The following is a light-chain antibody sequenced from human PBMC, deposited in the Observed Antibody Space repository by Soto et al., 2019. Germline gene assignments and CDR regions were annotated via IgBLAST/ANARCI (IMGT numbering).Light chain of an antibody. Sequence: SQMTESPSVLSAVFGDRVPITCRASQSISSWLAWYQQKPGKAPKLLIHDASSLERGVPSRFSGSGSGTEFTLTITGLQSEDFAVYYCQQYKSWPYTLGHGTKVDI. CDR3: QQYKSWPYT. CDR1: QSISSW. J-gene: IGKJ2*01. CDR2: DAS. V-gene: IGKV1-5*01.